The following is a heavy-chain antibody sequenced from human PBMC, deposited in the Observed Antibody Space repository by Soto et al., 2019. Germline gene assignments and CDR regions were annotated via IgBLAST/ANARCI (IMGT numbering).Heavy chain of an antibody. Sequence: SETLSVTCPVSGGSISNYDWSWIRQPPGQGLEWIAYIYSSGNTNSNPSLKSRVTISVDTSKNQFSLKLSSVTAADTAVYYCARDGEGSSYLDYWGHGTRVTVSS. CDR2: IYSSGNT. CDR3: ARDGEGSSYLDY. J-gene: IGHJ4*01. D-gene: IGHD6-6*01. V-gene: IGHV4-59*01. CDR1: GGSISNYD.